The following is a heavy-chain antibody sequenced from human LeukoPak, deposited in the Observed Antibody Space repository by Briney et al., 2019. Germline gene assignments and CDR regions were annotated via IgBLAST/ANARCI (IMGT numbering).Heavy chain of an antibody. V-gene: IGHV4-38-2*02. D-gene: IGHD3-10*01. J-gene: IGHJ4*02. Sequence: WETLTLTCTVSGYTISDGYLWGWLRAPPGKVLEWIGCTYHGGTTYYAPSLKSRVIISEDTSKNQFSLKLSSVTAADTAVYYCARGSGYWTYYFDYWGQGTLVTVSS. CDR3: ARGSGYWTYYFDY. CDR2: TYHGGTT. CDR1: GYTISDGYL.